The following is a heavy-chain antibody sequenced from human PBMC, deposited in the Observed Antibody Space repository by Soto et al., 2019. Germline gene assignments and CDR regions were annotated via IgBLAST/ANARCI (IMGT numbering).Heavy chain of an antibody. Sequence: QVQLVESGGGVVQPGRSLRLSCAASGFTFSSYAMHWVRQAPGKGLEWVAVISYDGSNKYYADSVKGRFTISRDNSKNTLYLQMNNLRAEDTAVYYCAREESSGWYWNYYYYYGMDVWCQGTTVTVSS. CDR1: GFTFSSYA. J-gene: IGHJ6*02. V-gene: IGHV3-30-3*01. CDR3: AREESSGWYWNYYYYYGMDV. D-gene: IGHD6-19*01. CDR2: ISYDGSNK.